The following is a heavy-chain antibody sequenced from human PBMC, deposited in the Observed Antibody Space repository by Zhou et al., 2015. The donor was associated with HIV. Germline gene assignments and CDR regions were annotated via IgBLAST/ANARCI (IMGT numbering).Heavy chain of an antibody. CDR1: GGTFSSYA. Sequence: QVQLVQSGAEVKKPGSSVKVSCKASGGTFSSYAISWVRQAPGQGLEWMGGIIPIFGTANYAQKFQGRVTITADESTSTAYMELSSLRSEDTAVYYCARPLESVGYSSSWNYYYYGMDVWGQGTTVTVSS. D-gene: IGHD6-13*01. J-gene: IGHJ6*02. CDR2: IIPIFGTA. V-gene: IGHV1-69*01. CDR3: ARPLESVGYSSSWNYYYYGMDV.